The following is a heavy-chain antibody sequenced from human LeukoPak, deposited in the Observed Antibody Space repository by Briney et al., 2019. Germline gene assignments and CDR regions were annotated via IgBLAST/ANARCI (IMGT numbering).Heavy chain of an antibody. CDR1: GGSFSGYY. D-gene: IGHD2/OR15-2a*01. J-gene: IGHJ4*02. Sequence: PSETLSLTCAVYGGSFSGYYWSWIRQPPGKGLEWIGEINHSGSTNYNPSLKSRVTISVDTSKNQFSLKLSSVTAADTAVYYCARGSGFFYSRIAYDYWGQGTLVTVSS. V-gene: IGHV4-34*01. CDR2: INHSGST. CDR3: ARGSGFFYSRIAYDY.